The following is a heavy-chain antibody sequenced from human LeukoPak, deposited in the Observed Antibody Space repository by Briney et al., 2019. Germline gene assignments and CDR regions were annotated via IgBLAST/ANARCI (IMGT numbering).Heavy chain of an antibody. D-gene: IGHD4-17*01. CDR1: GGSISSGSYY. V-gene: IGHV4-61*02. CDR2: IYTSGST. CDR3: ARDRGYGLGY. J-gene: IGHJ4*02. Sequence: SQTLSLTCTVSGGSISSGSYYWSWIRQPAGKGLEWIGRIYTSGSTNYNPSLKSRVTISVDTSKNQFSLKLSFVTAADTAVYYCARDRGYGLGYWGQGTLVTVSS.